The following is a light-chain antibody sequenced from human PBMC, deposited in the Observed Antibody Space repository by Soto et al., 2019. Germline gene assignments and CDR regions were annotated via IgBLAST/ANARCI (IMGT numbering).Light chain of an antibody. CDR3: QQYNTYS. CDR1: RIIGNW. J-gene: IGKJ2*01. CDR2: GAS. Sequence: DIQMTQSPPTLSASVGDRVTISCRASRIIGNWLAWYQQKPGKAPKLLIYGASTLESGVPSRFSGSGSGTEFTITISGLQHDDSATYYCQQYNTYSFGQGTHVEIK. V-gene: IGKV1-5*03.